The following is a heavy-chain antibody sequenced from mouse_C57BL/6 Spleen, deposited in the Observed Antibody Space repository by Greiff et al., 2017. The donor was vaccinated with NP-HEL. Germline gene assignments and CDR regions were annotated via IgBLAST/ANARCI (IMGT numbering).Heavy chain of an antibody. V-gene: IGHV1-82*01. CDR1: GYAFSSSW. D-gene: IGHD2-4*01. CDR2: IYPGDGDT. CDR3: ARSGDYDRNFDY. Sequence: QVQLKQSGPELVKPGASVKISCKASGYAFSSSWMNWVKQRPGKGLEWIGRIYPGDGDTNYNGKFKGKATLTADKSSSTAYMQLSSLTSEDSAVYFCARSGDYDRNFDYWGQGTTLTVSS. J-gene: IGHJ2*01.